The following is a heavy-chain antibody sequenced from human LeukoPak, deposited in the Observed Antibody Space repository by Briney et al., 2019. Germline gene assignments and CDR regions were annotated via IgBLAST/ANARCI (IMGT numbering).Heavy chain of an antibody. D-gene: IGHD3-3*01. Sequence: LGESLQVSCKGSGYSFTSYWIGWVRQMPGKGLEWMGIIYPGDSDTRYSPSFQGQVTISAGKSISTAYLQWSSLKASDTAMYYCARQIAITIFGVVNYYFDYWGQGTLVTVSS. CDR2: IYPGDSDT. V-gene: IGHV5-51*01. CDR3: ARQIAITIFGVVNYYFDY. CDR1: GYSFTSYW. J-gene: IGHJ4*02.